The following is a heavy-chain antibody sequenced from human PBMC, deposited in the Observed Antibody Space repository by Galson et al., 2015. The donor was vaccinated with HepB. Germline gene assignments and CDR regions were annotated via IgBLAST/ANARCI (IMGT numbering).Heavy chain of an antibody. D-gene: IGHD3-10*01. J-gene: IGHJ3*02. CDR3: ARDDSGEEDAFDI. CDR1: GYTFTGYY. Sequence: SVKVSCKASGYTFTGYYIHWVRQAPGQGLEWMGRVNSNTGATNYAQKFQGRVTVTRDTSISTAYMELSRLRSDDTAVYYCARDDSGEEDAFDIWGQGTMVTVSS. CDR2: VNSNTGAT. V-gene: IGHV1-2*06.